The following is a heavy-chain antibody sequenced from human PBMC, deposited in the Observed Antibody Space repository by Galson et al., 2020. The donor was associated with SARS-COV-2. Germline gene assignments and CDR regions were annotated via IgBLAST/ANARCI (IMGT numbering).Heavy chain of an antibody. V-gene: IGHV3-15*01. D-gene: IGHD3-16*02. CDR3: TTDITTYSDYVWGSYRYTEELSYYFDY. Sequence: GGSLRLSCAASGFTFSNAWMSWVRQAPGKGLEWVGRIKSKTDGGTTDYAAPVKGRFTISRDDSKNTLYLQMNSLKTEDTAVYYCTTDITTYSDYVWGSYRYTEELSYYFDYWGQGTLVTVSS. CDR1: GFTFSNAW. J-gene: IGHJ4*02. CDR2: IKSKTDGGTT.